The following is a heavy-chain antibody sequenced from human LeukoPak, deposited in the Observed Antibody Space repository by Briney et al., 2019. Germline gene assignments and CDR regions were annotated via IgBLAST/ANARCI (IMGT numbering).Heavy chain of an antibody. V-gene: IGHV3-30*18. D-gene: IGHD4-17*01. CDR1: GFTFSNYW. CDR3: AKPVKVTTTFLFDY. CDR2: ISYDGSNK. J-gene: IGHJ4*02. Sequence: GGSLRLSCTAFGFTFSNYWMHWVRQAPGKGLEWVAVISYDGSNKYYADSVKGRFTISRDNAKNSLYLQMNSLRAEDTAVYYCAKPVKVTTTFLFDYWGQGTLVTVSS.